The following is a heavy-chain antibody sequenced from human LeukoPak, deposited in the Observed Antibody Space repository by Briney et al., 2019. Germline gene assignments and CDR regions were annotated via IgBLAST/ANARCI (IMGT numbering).Heavy chain of an antibody. V-gene: IGHV3-7*01. Sequence: GGSLRLSCAASGFTFSSYWMSWVRQAPGKGLEWVANIKSDGGEKYYVDSVKGRFTISRDNAKNSLSLQMNSLRAEDTAVYYCARGDYASGSVYWGQGTLVTVSS. CDR1: GFTFSSYW. CDR2: IKSDGGEK. J-gene: IGHJ4*02. CDR3: ARGDYASGSVY. D-gene: IGHD3-10*01.